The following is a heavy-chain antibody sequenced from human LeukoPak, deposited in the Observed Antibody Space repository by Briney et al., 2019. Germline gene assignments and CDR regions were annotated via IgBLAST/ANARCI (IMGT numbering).Heavy chain of an antibody. V-gene: IGHV5-51*01. D-gene: IGHD2/OR15-2a*01. CDR1: GFSLTKSW. CDR3: ARLIGLKVRVRDDGAFDI. CDR2: IHPGDSDT. Sequence: GGSLKISCKGSGFSLTKSWMGWVRQGPGKGLEWMGCIHPGDSDTRYSPSLQGQVTISVDKSTSTAHLQRSSLKASDTAMYYYARLIGLKVRVRDDGAFDIWGQGTMVTVSS. J-gene: IGHJ3*02.